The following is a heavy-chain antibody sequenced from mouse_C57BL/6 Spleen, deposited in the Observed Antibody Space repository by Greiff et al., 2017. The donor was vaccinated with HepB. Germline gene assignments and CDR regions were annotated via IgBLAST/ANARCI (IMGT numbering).Heavy chain of an antibody. CDR1: GFIFSSYA. J-gene: IGHJ4*01. D-gene: IGHD1-1*01. V-gene: IGHV5-4*03. CDR3: ARPYGSSPYYYAMDY. CDR2: ISDGGSYT. Sequence: EVKLVESGGGLVKPGGSLKLSCAASGFIFSSYAMSWVRQTPEKRLEWVATISDGGSYTYYPDNVKGRFTISRDNAKNNLYLQMSHLKSEDTAMYYCARPYGSSPYYYAMDYWGQGTSVTVSS.